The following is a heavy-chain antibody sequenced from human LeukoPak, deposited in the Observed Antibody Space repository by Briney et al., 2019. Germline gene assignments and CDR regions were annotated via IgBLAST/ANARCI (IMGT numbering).Heavy chain of an antibody. CDR1: GGGFSSYA. Sequence: GAAVNVSCKSAGGGFSSYAISWVRQAPGQGLELMGGIVPIFGRANYAQKFQGRVTITADESTSTAYMELSSLRSEDTAVYYCAREFIAAAADYSYYGMDVWGQGTPVTVSS. V-gene: IGHV1-69*13. CDR3: AREFIAAAADYSYYGMDV. CDR2: IVPIFGRA. D-gene: IGHD6-13*01. J-gene: IGHJ6*02.